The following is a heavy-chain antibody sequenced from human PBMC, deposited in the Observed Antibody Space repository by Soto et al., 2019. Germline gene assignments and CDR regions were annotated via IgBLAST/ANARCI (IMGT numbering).Heavy chain of an antibody. J-gene: IGHJ4*02. V-gene: IGHV2-5*02. D-gene: IGHD2-15*01. CDR1: GFSLSTSGVG. Sequence: SGPTLVNPTQTLTPTCTLSGFSLSTSGVGVAWIRQPPGKALEWLALIYWDDDKRYSPSLKSRLTITKDTSKNQVVLTMTNMDPVDTATYYCAHRQSVACFDYWGQGTLVTVSS. CDR2: IYWDDDK. CDR3: AHRQSVACFDY.